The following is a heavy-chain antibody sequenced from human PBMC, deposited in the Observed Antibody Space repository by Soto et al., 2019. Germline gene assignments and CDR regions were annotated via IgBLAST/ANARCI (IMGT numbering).Heavy chain of an antibody. V-gene: IGHV3-23*01. D-gene: IGHD1-7*01. J-gene: IGHJ5*02. Sequence: GSLRLSCAASGFTFSSYAMSWVRQAPGKGLEWVSAISGSGGSTYYADSVKGRFTISRDNSKNTLYLQMNSLRAEDTAVYYCAKGRRLTGTTLPNWFDPWGQGTLVTVSS. CDR3: AKGRRLTGTTLPNWFDP. CDR1: GFTFSSYA. CDR2: ISGSGGST.